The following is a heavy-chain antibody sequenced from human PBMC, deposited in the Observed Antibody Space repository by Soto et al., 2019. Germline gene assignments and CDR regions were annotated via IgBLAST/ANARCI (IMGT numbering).Heavy chain of an antibody. J-gene: IGHJ4*02. CDR3: AKSGSGWVFDF. CDR1: GFTFSDYY. Sequence: PGGSLRLSCSVSGFTFSDYYMSWIRQAPGKGLEWVSYISRGGNTIYYADSVQGRFTISRDNAKNLLYLQMNSLRAEDTAVYYCAKSGSGWVFDFWGQGTLVTVSS. CDR2: ISRGGNTI. D-gene: IGHD6-19*01. V-gene: IGHV3-11*01.